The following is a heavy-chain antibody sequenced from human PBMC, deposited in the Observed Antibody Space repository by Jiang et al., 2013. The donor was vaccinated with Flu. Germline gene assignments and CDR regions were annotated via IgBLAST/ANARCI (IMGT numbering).Heavy chain of an antibody. CDR2: IYPGDSDT. J-gene: IGHJ3*02. Sequence: GAEVKKPGESLKISCEGSGYSFTNYWIGWVRQMPGKGLEYMGVIYPGDSDTRYSPSFQGQVTISADKSISTAYLQWSSLKASDTAMYYCAGRVVAATGAFDIVGPRDNGHRLF. CDR1: GYSFTNYW. D-gene: IGHD1-26*01. CDR3: AGRVVAATGAFDI. V-gene: IGHV5-51*01.